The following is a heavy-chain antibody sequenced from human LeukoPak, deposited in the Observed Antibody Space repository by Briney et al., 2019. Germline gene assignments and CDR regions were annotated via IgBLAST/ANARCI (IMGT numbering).Heavy chain of an antibody. J-gene: IGHJ4*02. CDR2: ISDNGDTT. V-gene: IGHV3-23*01. CDR3: AKDSLYISNPDY. Sequence: GGSLRLSCAASGFTFSNYAMTWVRQAPGKGLEWVSTISDNGDTTYYADSVKGRFTISRDNSKNTMYMQMNSLRAEDTAVYYCAKDSLYISNPDYWGQGTLVTVSS. CDR1: GFTFSNYA. D-gene: IGHD6-13*01.